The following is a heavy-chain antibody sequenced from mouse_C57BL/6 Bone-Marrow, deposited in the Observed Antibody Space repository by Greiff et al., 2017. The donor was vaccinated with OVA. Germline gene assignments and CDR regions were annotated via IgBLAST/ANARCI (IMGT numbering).Heavy chain of an antibody. CDR2: IYPGGGYT. CDR1: GYTFTNYW. CDR3: ARSLLRPYYAMDY. Sequence: VQLQQSGAELVRPGTSVKMSCKASGYTFTNYWIGWAKQRPGHGLEWIGDIYPGGGYTNYTEKFKGKATLTADKSSSTAYMQFSSLTSEDSAIYYCARSLLRPYYAMDYWGQGTSVTVSS. D-gene: IGHD1-2*01. V-gene: IGHV1-63*01. J-gene: IGHJ4*01.